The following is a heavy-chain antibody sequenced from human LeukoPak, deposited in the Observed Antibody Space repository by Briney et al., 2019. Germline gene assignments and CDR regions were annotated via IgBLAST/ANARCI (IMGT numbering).Heavy chain of an antibody. CDR1: GFTFSSYA. Sequence: GGSLRLSCTASGFTFSSYAMYWVRQAPGKGLEWVSGIFGSGGSAHYADSVKGRFTISRDNSQNTVYLQMNSLRAEDTAVYYCGKTTTGYSSGRNPAWPVDYWGQGSLVTVSS. J-gene: IGHJ4*02. CDR2: IFGSGGSA. CDR3: GKTTTGYSSGRNPAWPVDY. V-gene: IGHV3-23*01. D-gene: IGHD6-19*01.